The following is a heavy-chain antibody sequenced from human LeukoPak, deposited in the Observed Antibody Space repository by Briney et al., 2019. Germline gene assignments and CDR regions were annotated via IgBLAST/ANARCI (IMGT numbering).Heavy chain of an antibody. CDR3: AELGITMIGGV. D-gene: IGHD3-10*02. Sequence: GGSLRLSCAASGFTFSSYGMTWVRQAPGKGLEWVSYISSSGSTIYYADSVKGRFRDNAKNSLYLQMNSLRAEDTAVYYCAELGITMIGGVWGKGTTVTISS. CDR1: GFTFSSYG. CDR2: ISSSGSTI. J-gene: IGHJ6*04. V-gene: IGHV3-48*04.